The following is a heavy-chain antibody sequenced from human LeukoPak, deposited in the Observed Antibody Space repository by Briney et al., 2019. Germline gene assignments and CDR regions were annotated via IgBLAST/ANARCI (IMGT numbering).Heavy chain of an antibody. D-gene: IGHD6-19*01. J-gene: IGHJ4*02. CDR1: GYTFTGYY. V-gene: IGHV1-2*02. Sequence: WASVKVSCKASGYTFTGYYMHWVRQAPGQGLEWMGWINPNSGGTNYAQKFQGRVTMTRDTSISTAYMELSRLRSDDTAVYYCARDSGYSSGTDYWGQGTLVTVSS. CDR3: ARDSGYSSGTDY. CDR2: INPNSGGT.